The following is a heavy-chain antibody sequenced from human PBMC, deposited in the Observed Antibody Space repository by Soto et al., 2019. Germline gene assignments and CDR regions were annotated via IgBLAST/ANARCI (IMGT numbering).Heavy chain of an antibody. CDR1: GFTFSSYG. J-gene: IGHJ3*02. Sequence: GGSLRLSCAASGFTFSSYGMHWVRQAPGKGLEWVAVIWYDGSNKYYADSVKGRFTISRDNSKNTLYLQMNSLRAEDTAVYYCARDSHNYYDGSGYLAPIHAFDIWGQGTMVTVSS. V-gene: IGHV3-33*01. CDR3: ARDSHNYYDGSGYLAPIHAFDI. CDR2: IWYDGSNK. D-gene: IGHD3-22*01.